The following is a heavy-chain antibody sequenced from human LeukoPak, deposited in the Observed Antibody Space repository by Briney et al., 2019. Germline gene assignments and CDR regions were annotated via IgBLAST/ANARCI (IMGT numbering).Heavy chain of an antibody. J-gene: IGHJ5*02. Sequence: GGSLRLSCAASGFTFSSYAMSWVRQAPGKGLEWVSAISGSGGSTYYADSVKGRFTISRDNSKNTLYLQMNSLRAEDTAVYYCAKIKGAVRVTYYDFWRGSPDNWFDPWGQGTLVTVSS. CDR1: GFTFSSYA. V-gene: IGHV3-23*01. CDR2: ISGSGGST. D-gene: IGHD3-3*01. CDR3: AKIKGAVRVTYYDFWRGSPDNWFDP.